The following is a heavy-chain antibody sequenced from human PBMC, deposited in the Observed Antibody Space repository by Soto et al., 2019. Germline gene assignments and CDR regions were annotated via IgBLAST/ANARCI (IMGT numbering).Heavy chain of an antibody. CDR2: IVPIFGTT. D-gene: IGHD6-19*01. CDR3: ARVEAVAGLYNYHGLDV. V-gene: IGHV1-69*12. J-gene: IGHJ6*02. Sequence: QVQLVQSGAEVKKPGSSVKVSCKVSGGTFGNYAIDWVRLAPGHGLEWMGGIVPIFGTTYYTQKFQGRATIIADDSTTTAYLEMGSLRSEDTAIYYCARVEAVAGLYNYHGLDVWGQGTAVTVSS. CDR1: GGTFGNYA.